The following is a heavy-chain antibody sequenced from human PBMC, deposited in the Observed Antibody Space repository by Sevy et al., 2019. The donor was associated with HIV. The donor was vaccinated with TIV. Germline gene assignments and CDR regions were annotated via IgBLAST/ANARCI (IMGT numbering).Heavy chain of an antibody. CDR3: ARLRACGGDCYYYDL. CDR1: GYSFTSYD. CDR2: INPRGGST. Sequence: ASVKVSCKASGYSFTSYDIIWVRQAPGQGLEWMGLINPRGGSTRTAVKFQGRVTMIMETSTTTAYMELRSLRSEDTAVYFCARLRACGGDCYYYDLWGQGNLVTVSS. D-gene: IGHD2-21*02. J-gene: IGHJ5*02. V-gene: IGHV1-46*01.